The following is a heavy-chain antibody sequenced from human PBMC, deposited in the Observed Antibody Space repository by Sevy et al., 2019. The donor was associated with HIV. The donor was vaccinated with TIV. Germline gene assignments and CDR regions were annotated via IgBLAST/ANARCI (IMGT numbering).Heavy chain of an antibody. Sequence: ASVKVSCKASGYTFTSYGISWVRQAPGQGLEWMGWISAYNGNTNYPQKLQGRVTMTTDTSTSTAYIELTSLRSDDTAVYYCARARVSDRGAWWELLSGPFDYWGQGTLVTVSS. CDR3: ARARVSDRGAWWELLSGPFDY. CDR1: GYTFTSYG. J-gene: IGHJ4*02. CDR2: ISAYNGNT. D-gene: IGHD1-26*01. V-gene: IGHV1-18*01.